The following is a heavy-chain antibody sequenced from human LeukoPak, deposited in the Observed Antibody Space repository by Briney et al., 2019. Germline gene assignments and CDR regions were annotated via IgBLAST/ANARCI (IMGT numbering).Heavy chain of an antibody. CDR3: ARRRVEMLAIGESNWFDP. Sequence: SETLSLTCAVYGGSFSGYYWSWIRQPPGKGLEWVGYIYYSGSTDYNPSLKSRVTMSVDTSKNLFSLKLNSVTAADTAVYYCARRRVEMLAIGESNWFDPWGQGSQVTVSS. V-gene: IGHV4-59*01. J-gene: IGHJ5*02. D-gene: IGHD5-24*01. CDR1: GGSFSGYY. CDR2: IYYSGST.